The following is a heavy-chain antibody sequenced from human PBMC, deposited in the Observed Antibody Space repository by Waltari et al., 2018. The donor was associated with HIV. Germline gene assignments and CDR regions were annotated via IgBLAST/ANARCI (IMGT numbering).Heavy chain of an antibody. J-gene: IGHJ6*02. CDR1: GGSISSSSYY. CDR2: IYYSGPN. V-gene: IGHV4-39*01. D-gene: IGHD2-2*01. Sequence: LQLQESGTGLVKPSETLSLTCTVSGGSISSSSYYWGWSRQPPGKGLEWIGSIYYSGPNYYNPSLKSRATISVEPSKNQFSLKLSSVTAADTAVYYCARPIVVGALGYGMDVWGQGTTVTVSS. CDR3: ARPIVVGALGYGMDV.